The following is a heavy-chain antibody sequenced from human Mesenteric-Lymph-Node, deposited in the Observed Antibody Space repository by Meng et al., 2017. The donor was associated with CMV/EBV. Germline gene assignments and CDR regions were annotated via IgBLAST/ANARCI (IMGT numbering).Heavy chain of an antibody. Sequence: SQTLSLTCAISGDSVSSTSAAWNWIRQSPSRGLEWLGRTYYRSKWYNDYAVSVKSRITINPDTFKNQFYLQLNSVTPEDTAVYYCAREFGDCSSTSCHGRDWFDPWGQGTLVTVSS. CDR3: AREFGDCSSTSCHGRDWFDP. CDR2: TYYRSKWYN. D-gene: IGHD2-2*01. V-gene: IGHV6-1*01. CDR1: GDSVSSTSAA. J-gene: IGHJ5*02.